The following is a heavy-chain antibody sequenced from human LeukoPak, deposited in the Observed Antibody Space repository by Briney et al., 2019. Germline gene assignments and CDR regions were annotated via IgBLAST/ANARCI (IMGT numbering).Heavy chain of an antibody. Sequence: GRSLRLFCAASGFTFGSYAMHWVRRAPGKGLQWVAVISYDGDNKYYGDYEKARFTISRDNYENTLYLQMNSLRIEDTAVYYCATQSPQGTGWYGMGYWGQGTLVTVSS. CDR3: ATQSPQGTGWYGMGY. V-gene: IGHV3-30-3*01. CDR2: ISYDGDNK. D-gene: IGHD6-19*01. CDR1: GFTFGSYA. J-gene: IGHJ4*02.